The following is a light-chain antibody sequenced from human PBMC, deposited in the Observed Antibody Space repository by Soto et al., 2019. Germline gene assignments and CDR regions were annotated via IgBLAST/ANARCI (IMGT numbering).Light chain of an antibody. CDR2: AAS. J-gene: IGKJ4*01. CDR3: QQTDGAPS. V-gene: IGKV1-39*01. CDR1: QSINSY. Sequence: DIQMTQSPSSLSASVGDRVTITCRASQSINSYLNWYQQKPGKAPKLLIYAASKLQSGVSSRFSGSGSGTDFTLTISSLQPEDFATYYCQQTDGAPSFGGGTKVDIK.